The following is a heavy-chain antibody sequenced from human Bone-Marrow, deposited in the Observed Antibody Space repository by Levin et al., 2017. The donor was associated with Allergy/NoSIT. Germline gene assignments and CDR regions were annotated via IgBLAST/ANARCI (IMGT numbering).Heavy chain of an antibody. V-gene: IGHV4-31*03. Sequence: SETLSLTCTVSGDSVTSGGHYWSWVRQHPGKGLEWIGYIHYSGTPNYNPSLKSRASIAVDTSEHHFSPNPNSVTAADTAVYYCARDWGKLGKGWALSGMDVWGQGATVIVSS. CDR3: ARDWGKLGKGWALSGMDV. CDR2: IHYSGTP. D-gene: IGHD7-27*01. J-gene: IGHJ6*02. CDR1: GDSVTSGGHY.